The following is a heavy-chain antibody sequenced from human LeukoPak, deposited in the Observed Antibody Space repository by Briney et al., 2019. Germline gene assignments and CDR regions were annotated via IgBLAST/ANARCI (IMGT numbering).Heavy chain of an antibody. V-gene: IGHV4-30-4*08. J-gene: IGHJ4*02. CDR3: ARAWGGNYDFWSGYYSY. CDR1: GGSISSGDYY. Sequence: SETLSHTCTVSGGSISSGDYYWSWIRQPPGKGLEWIGYIYYSGSTYYNPSLKSRVTISVDTSKNQFSLKLSSVTAADTAVYYCARAWGGNYDFWSGYYSYWGQGTLVTVSS. CDR2: IYYSGST. D-gene: IGHD3-3*01.